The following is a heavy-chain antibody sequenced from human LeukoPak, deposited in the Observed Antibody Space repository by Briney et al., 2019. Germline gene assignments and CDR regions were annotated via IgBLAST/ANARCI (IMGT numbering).Heavy chain of an antibody. D-gene: IGHD3-22*01. Sequence: SGTLSLTCTVSGDSISHYYWSWLRQPPGKGLEWIGYIYYSGSTDYNPSLKSRVTISVDTSQNQFSLRLSSMTAADTAVYYCARHARDTSDYYDFWGQGTLVTVSS. CDR3: ARHARDTSDYYDF. CDR2: IYYSGST. CDR1: GDSISHYY. V-gene: IGHV4-59*08. J-gene: IGHJ4*02.